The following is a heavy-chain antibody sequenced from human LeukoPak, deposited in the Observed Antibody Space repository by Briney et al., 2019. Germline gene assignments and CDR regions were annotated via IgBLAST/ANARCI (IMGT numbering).Heavy chain of an antibody. CDR3: ARDSVPWAAMVTWHYFDY. V-gene: IGHV4-31*03. D-gene: IGHD5-18*01. J-gene: IGHJ4*02. CDR1: GGSISSGGYY. Sequence: SQTLSLTCTVSGGSISSGGYYWSWIRQHPGKGLEWIGYIYYSGSTYYNPSLKSRVTISVDTSKNQFSLKLSSVTAADTAVYYCARDSVPWAAMVTWHYFDYWGQGTLVTVSS. CDR2: IYYSGST.